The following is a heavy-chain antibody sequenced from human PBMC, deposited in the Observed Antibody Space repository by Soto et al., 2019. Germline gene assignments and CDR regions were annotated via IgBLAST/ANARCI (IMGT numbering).Heavy chain of an antibody. D-gene: IGHD6-13*01. CDR2: IYPGDSQT. J-gene: IGHJ4*02. CDR1: GYSFTNYW. CDR3: ATSLAAVGIPAYSDW. Sequence: PGESLKISCKGSGYSFTNYWIGWVRQMPGKGLEWMGIIYPGDSQTRYGPSFQGQVTLSADKSISTAYLQWSSLKASDSAMYYCATSLAAVGIPAYSDWWGQGTLVTVSS. V-gene: IGHV5-51*01.